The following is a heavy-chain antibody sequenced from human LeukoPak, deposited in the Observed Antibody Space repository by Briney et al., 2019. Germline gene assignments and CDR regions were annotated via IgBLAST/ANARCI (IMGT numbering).Heavy chain of an antibody. CDR3: ATLAGDP. Sequence: PGRSLRLSCAASGFTFDDYAMHWVRQAPGKGLEWVPGISWNSGSIGYADSVKGRFTISRDNAKNSLYLQMNSLRAEDTALYYCATLAGDPWGQGTLVTVSS. CDR2: ISWNSGSI. V-gene: IGHV3-9*01. D-gene: IGHD3-10*01. CDR1: GFTFDDYA. J-gene: IGHJ5*02.